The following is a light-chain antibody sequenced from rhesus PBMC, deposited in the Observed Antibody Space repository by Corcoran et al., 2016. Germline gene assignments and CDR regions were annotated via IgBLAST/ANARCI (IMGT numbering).Light chain of an antibody. J-gene: IGKJ2*01. CDR2: KEA. CDR3: QQYSSRPYS. CDR1: QGISSW. Sequence: DIQMTQSPSSLSASVGDTVTITCRASQGISSWLAWYQQQPGKAPKLLIYKEASLQSGVPSRFSGSGSGTDFTLTISSLQSEDFATYYCQQYSSRPYSFGQGTKVEIK. V-gene: IGKV1-22*01.